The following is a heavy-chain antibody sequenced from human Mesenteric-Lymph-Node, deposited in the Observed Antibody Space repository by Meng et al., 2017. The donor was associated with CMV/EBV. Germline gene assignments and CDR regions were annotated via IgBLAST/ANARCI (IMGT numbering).Heavy chain of an antibody. Sequence: ASVKVSCKASGYTFTSHYMHWVRQAPGQGLEWMGWINPNSGGTNYAQKFQGRVTMTRDTSISTAYMELSRLRSDDTAVYYCALIIVSYGRDYWGQGTLVTVSS. CDR3: ALIIVSYGRDY. V-gene: IGHV1-2*02. J-gene: IGHJ4*02. CDR2: INPNSGGT. D-gene: IGHD1-26*01. CDR1: GYTFTSHY.